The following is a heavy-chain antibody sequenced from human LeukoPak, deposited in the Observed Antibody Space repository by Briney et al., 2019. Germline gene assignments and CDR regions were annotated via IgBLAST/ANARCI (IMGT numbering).Heavy chain of an antibody. CDR3: ARRITMVRGVSNWFDP. V-gene: IGHV5-51*01. D-gene: IGHD3-10*01. CDR2: IYPGDSDT. J-gene: IGHJ5*02. Sequence: GESLKISCKGSGYSFTSYRIGWVRQMPGKGLEWMGIIYPGDSDTRYSPSFQGQVTISADKSIGTAYLQWSSLKASDTAMYYCARRITMVRGVSNWFDPWGQGTLVTVSS. CDR1: GYSFTSYR.